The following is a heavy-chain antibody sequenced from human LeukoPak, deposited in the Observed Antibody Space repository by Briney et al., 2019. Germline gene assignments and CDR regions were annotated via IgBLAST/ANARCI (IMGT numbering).Heavy chain of an antibody. D-gene: IGHD5-12*01. Sequence: QPGGSLRLSCAASGFTFSSYEMNWVRQAPGKGLEWVSYISRSGSTIYYADSVKGRFTISRDNAKNSLYPQMNSLRVEDTAVYYCASGYDLPYWGQGTLVTVSS. V-gene: IGHV3-48*03. CDR3: ASGYDLPY. CDR2: ISRSGSTI. J-gene: IGHJ4*02. CDR1: GFTFSSYE.